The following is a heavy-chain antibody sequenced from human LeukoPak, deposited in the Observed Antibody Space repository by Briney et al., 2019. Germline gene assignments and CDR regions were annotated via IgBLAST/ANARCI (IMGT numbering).Heavy chain of an antibody. V-gene: IGHV3-74*01. CDR1: GFTFSSYW. CDR2: IKSDGSST. J-gene: IGHJ3*02. CDR3: ARVGARLGAFDI. D-gene: IGHD6-25*01. Sequence: GGSLRLSCAASGFTFSSYWMHWVRQAPGKGLVWVSRIKSDGSSTSYADSVKGRFTISRDNAKNTLCLQMNSLRAEDTAVYYCARVGARLGAFDIWGQGTMVTVSS.